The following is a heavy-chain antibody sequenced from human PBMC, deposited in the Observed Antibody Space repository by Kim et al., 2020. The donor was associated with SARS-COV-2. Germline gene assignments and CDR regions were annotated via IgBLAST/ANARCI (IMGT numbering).Heavy chain of an antibody. CDR3: ARGIRALTGQTFDY. V-gene: IGHV4-59*09. J-gene: IGHJ4*02. Sequence: NPSLTSRVTISVDTSKNQFSLKLSSVTAADTAVYYCARGIRALTGQTFDYWGQGTLVTVSS. D-gene: IGHD3-9*01.